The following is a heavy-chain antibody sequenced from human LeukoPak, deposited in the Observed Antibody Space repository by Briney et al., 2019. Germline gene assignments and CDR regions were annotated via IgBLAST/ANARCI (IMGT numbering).Heavy chain of an antibody. Sequence: GGSLRLSCAASGFTFSSYAMSWVRQAPGKGLEWVSAISGSGGSTNYADSVKGRFTISRDNSKNTLYLQMISLRAEDTAVYYCAKDGDAPRYCSSTSCYPTLDAFDIWGQGTMVTVSS. CDR2: ISGSGGST. CDR1: GFTFSSYA. D-gene: IGHD2-2*01. CDR3: AKDGDAPRYCSSTSCYPTLDAFDI. V-gene: IGHV3-23*01. J-gene: IGHJ3*02.